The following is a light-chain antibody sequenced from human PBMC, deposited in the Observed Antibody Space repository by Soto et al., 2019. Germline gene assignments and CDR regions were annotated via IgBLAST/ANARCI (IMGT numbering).Light chain of an antibody. CDR2: ASS. Sequence: IQMTQSPSSLSASVGDRVTITCRASQSISTYVNWYQQKPGKAPKLLIYASSSLQSGVPSRFSGSVSGTHFTLTISSLQPEDFATYYCQQSFSTPRTFGPGTRVE. V-gene: IGKV1-39*01. J-gene: IGKJ1*01. CDR1: QSISTY. CDR3: QQSFSTPRT.